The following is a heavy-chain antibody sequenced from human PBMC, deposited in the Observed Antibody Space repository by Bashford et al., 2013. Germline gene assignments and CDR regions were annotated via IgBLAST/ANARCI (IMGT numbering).Heavy chain of an antibody. CDR3: AREMEGGSYFPFFDY. D-gene: IGHD1-26*01. Sequence: WVRQAPGQGLEWMGIINPSGGSTSYAQKFQGRVTMTRDTSTSTVYMELSSLRSEDTAVYYCAREMEGGSYFPFFDYWGQGTLVTVSS. V-gene: IGHV1-46*01. CDR2: INPSGGST. J-gene: IGHJ4*02.